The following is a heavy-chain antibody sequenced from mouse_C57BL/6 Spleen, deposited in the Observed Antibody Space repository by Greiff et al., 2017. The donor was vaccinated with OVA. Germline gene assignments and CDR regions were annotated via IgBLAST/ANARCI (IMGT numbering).Heavy chain of an antibody. V-gene: IGHV1-54*01. J-gene: IGHJ3*01. CDR2: INPGSGGT. D-gene: IGHD2-1*01. CDR3: ARGTERLGNYWFAY. Sequence: QVQLQQSGAELVRPGTSVKVSCKASGYAFTNYLIEWVKQRPGQGLEWIGVINPGSGGTNYNEKFKGKATLTADKSSSTAYMQLSSLTSEDSAVYFCARGTERLGNYWFAYWGQGTLVTVSA. CDR1: GYAFTNYL.